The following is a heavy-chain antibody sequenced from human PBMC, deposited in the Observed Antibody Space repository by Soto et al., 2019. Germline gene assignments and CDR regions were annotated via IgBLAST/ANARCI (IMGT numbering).Heavy chain of an antibody. V-gene: IGHV3-11*01. Sequence: QVQLVESGGGLVKPGGSLRLSCAASGFTFSDYYMSWIRQAPGKGLEWVSYMSNSGSTIYYADSVKGRFTISRDNAKKSLYLQMNSLRVEDTAVYYCVRRGGCCGDACYPGDYWGQGTLVTVSS. CDR1: GFTFSDYY. D-gene: IGHD2-21*02. J-gene: IGHJ4*02. CDR3: VRRGGCCGDACYPGDY. CDR2: MSNSGSTI.